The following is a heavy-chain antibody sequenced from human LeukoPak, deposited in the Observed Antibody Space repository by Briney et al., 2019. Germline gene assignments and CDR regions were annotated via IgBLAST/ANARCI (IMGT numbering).Heavy chain of an antibody. Sequence: SVKVSCKASGGTFSSYAISWVRQAPGQGLEWMGGIIPIFGTANYAQKFQGRVTITADESTSTAYMELSSLRSEDTAVYYCARLAVAGHWDPHLGGDAFDIWGQGAMVTVSS. CDR2: IIPIFGTA. CDR1: GGTFSSYA. CDR3: ARLAVAGHWDPHLGGDAFDI. D-gene: IGHD6-19*01. V-gene: IGHV1-69*13. J-gene: IGHJ3*02.